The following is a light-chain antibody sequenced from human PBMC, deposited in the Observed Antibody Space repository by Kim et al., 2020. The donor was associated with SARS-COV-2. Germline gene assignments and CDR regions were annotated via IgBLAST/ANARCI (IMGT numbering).Light chain of an antibody. CDR3: QQYGSSVYT. J-gene: IGKJ2*01. Sequence: WSPGERATPSCRASQTINSAYLAWYQQKPGQAPRLLIYAASRRATGIPDRFSGSGSGTDFTLTISRLAPEDFAVYYCQQYGSSVYTFGQGTKLEI. CDR2: AAS. CDR1: QTINSAY. V-gene: IGKV3-20*01.